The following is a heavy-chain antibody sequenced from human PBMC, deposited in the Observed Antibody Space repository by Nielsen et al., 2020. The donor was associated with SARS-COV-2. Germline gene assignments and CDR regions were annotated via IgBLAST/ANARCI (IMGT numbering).Heavy chain of an antibody. CDR1: GFTFSSYA. CDR2: INGNGGSP. V-gene: IGHV3-23*01. J-gene: IGHJ6*02. D-gene: IGHD6-19*01. Sequence: GESLKISCAASGFTFSSYAMTWVRQAPGKGLEWVSLINGNGGSPYYADSVKGRFTISRDNSKNTLYLQMNSLGADDTAIYYCTRRVAGGTMDVWGQGTTVTVSS. CDR3: TRRVAGGTMDV.